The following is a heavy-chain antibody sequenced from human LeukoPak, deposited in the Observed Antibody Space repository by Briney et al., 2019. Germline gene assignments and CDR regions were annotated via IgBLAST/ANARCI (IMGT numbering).Heavy chain of an antibody. CDR2: INPNSGGT. D-gene: IGHD3-10*01. J-gene: IGHJ4*02. Sequence: ASVKVSCKTSGYTFSGYYMHWVRQAPGRGLEWMGWINPNSGGTNYARKFQGRVTMTRDTSISTAYMELSRLRSDDTAVYYCARLPAYGSGRGDRVDYWGQGTLVTVSS. CDR3: ARLPAYGSGRGDRVDY. CDR1: GYTFSGYY. V-gene: IGHV1-2*02.